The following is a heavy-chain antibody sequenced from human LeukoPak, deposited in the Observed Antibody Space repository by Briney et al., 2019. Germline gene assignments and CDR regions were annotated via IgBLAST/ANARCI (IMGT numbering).Heavy chain of an antibody. CDR3: ARDLPYDILTLSALDY. J-gene: IGHJ4*02. CDR1: GFSFRNTW. Sequence: GGSLRLSCTASGFSFRNTWMSWVRQAPGKGLEWVANIKKDETGIYYADSVKGRFTISRDNAKNSLYLQMNSLRAEDTAVYYCARDLPYDILTLSALDYWGQGTLVTVSS. D-gene: IGHD3-9*01. V-gene: IGHV3-7*01. CDR2: IKKDETGI.